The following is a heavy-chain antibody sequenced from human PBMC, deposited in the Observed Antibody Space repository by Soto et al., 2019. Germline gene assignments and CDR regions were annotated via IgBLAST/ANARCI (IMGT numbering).Heavy chain of an antibody. CDR2: IYYSGST. Sequence: SETLSLTCTVSGGSISSGGYYWSWIRQHPGKGLEWIGYIYYSGSTYYNPSLKSRVTISVDTSKNQFSLKLSSVTAADTAVYYCARDTADFWSGYDYWGQGTLVTVSS. CDR3: ARDTADFWSGYDY. V-gene: IGHV4-31*03. CDR1: GGSISSGGYY. D-gene: IGHD3-3*01. J-gene: IGHJ4*02.